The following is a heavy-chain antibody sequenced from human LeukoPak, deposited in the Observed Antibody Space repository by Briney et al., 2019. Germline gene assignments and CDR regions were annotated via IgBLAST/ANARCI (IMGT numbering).Heavy chain of an antibody. CDR1: GYSIISGYF. CDR2: IHHSGST. D-gene: IGHD6-13*01. V-gene: IGHV4-38-2*02. CDR3: ARVAAGIGFFQH. J-gene: IGHJ1*01. Sequence: SETLSLTCIASGYSIISGYFWGWIRQPPGKGLEWIGNIHHSGSTYYNPSLKSRVTISVDTSKNQLSLKLSSVTAADTAVYYCARVAAGIGFFQHWGQGTLVTVSS.